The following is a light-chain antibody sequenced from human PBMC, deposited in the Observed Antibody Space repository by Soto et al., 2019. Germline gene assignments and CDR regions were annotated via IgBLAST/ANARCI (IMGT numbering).Light chain of an antibody. CDR3: SSYTSSSTPWV. CDR2: EVS. Sequence: QSALTQPACVSLSPGQSITISCTGTSSDVGGYNYVSWYQQHPGKAPKLMIYEVSNRPSGVSNRFSGSKSGNTASLTISGLQAEDEADYYCSSYTSSSTPWVFGGGTQLTVL. CDR1: SSDVGGYNY. V-gene: IGLV2-14*01. J-gene: IGLJ3*02.